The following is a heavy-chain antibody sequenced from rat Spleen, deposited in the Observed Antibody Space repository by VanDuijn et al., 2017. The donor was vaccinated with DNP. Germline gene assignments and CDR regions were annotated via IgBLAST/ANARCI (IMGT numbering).Heavy chain of an antibody. CDR1: GFTFSDQY. CDR3: ARLYDD. CDR2: ISSDGFTT. Sequence: GLVQPGGSLKLSCAASGFTFSDQYMAWVRQAPTEGLEWVAYISSDGFTTYYGDSVKGRFTISRDNAISTLYLQMNSLRSEDMATYYCARLYDDWGQGVMVTVSS. J-gene: IGHJ2*01. D-gene: IGHD1-2*01. V-gene: IGHV5-22*01.